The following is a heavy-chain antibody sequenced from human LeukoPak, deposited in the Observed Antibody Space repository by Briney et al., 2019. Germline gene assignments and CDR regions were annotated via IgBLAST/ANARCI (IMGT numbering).Heavy chain of an antibody. CDR3: ARDFPTITSWYYFDS. J-gene: IGHJ4*02. CDR2: ISLSGGTI. CDR1: GFKIDDYY. D-gene: IGHD2-2*01. V-gene: IGHV3-11*01. Sequence: PGGSLRLSCAASGFKIDDYYMSWIRQAPGKGLEWVSHISLSGGTIHYADSVKGRFTVSRDNAKNSLYLQMNSLRAEDTAVFYCARDFPTITSWYYFDSWGQGALVVVSS.